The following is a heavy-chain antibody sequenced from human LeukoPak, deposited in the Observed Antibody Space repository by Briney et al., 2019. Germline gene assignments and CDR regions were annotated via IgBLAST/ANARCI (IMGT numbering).Heavy chain of an antibody. CDR2: IGYDGGNK. Sequence: GGSLRLSCAASGLTFTSHGMHWVRQTPGKGPEWVAVIGYDGGNKHYADSVKGRFTISRDNSKNTLYLQMSSLRAEDTAVYYCVKDRSAAAGGMFDYWGQGTLVTVSP. CDR1: GLTFTSHG. J-gene: IGHJ4*02. D-gene: IGHD6-13*01. CDR3: VKDRSAAAGGMFDY. V-gene: IGHV3-30*02.